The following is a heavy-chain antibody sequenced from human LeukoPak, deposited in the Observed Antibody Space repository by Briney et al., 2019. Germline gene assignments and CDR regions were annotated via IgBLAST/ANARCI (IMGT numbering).Heavy chain of an antibody. CDR1: GYTFTSYG. D-gene: IGHD4-17*01. CDR2: INPNSGGT. J-gene: IGHJ3*02. CDR3: ARVDTTTVTTYGAFDI. Sequence: GASVKVSCKASGYTFTSYGISWVRQAPGQGLEWMGLINPNSGGTNYAQQFQGRVTMTRDTSISTAYMELSRLRSDDTAMYYCARVDTTTVTTYGAFDIWGQGTMVTVSS. V-gene: IGHV1-2*02.